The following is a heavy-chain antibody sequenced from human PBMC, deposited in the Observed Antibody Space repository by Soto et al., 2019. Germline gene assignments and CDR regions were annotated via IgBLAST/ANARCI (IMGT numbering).Heavy chain of an antibody. Sequence: ASVKVSCKASGYTFTSYGISWVRQAPGQGLEWMGWISAYNGNTNYAQKLQGRVTMTTDTSTSTAYMELRSLRSDDTAVYYCARVVFYSSSSGVFDYWGQGTLVTVS. J-gene: IGHJ4*02. CDR3: ARVVFYSSSSGVFDY. V-gene: IGHV1-18*01. D-gene: IGHD6-6*01. CDR2: ISAYNGNT. CDR1: GYTFTSYG.